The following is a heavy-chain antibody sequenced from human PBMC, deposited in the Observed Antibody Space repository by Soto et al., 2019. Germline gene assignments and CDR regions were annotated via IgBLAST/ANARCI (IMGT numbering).Heavy chain of an antibody. CDR2: ITTTSPI. J-gene: IGHJ3*02. CDR3: ARDSGYAFNI. CDR1: GFIFSSYT. Sequence: EVQLVESGGGLVQPGGSLRLSCAASGFIFSSYTMNWVRQAPGKGLEWISYITTTSPIYYADSVKGRFTISRDNAKNSLYRQMNSLRDEDTAVYYCARDSGYAFNIWAQGKMVTVSS. V-gene: IGHV3-48*02. D-gene: IGHD3-10*01.